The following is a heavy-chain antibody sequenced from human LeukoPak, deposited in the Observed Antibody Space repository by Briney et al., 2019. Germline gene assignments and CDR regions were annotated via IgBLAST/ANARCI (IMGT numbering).Heavy chain of an antibody. V-gene: IGHV3-23*01. J-gene: IGHJ4*02. CDR1: GFTFSSYA. Sequence: GGSLRLSCAASGFTFSSYAMRWVGQAPGKGLEWVSAISGSGGSTYYADSVKGRFTISRDNSKNTLYLQMNGLRAEDTAVYYCAKDYDSSGYYNDYFDYWGQGTLVTVSS. CDR2: ISGSGGST. D-gene: IGHD3-22*01. CDR3: AKDYDSSGYYNDYFDY.